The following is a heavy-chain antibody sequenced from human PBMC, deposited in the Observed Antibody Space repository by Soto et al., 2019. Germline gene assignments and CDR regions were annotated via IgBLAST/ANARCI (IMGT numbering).Heavy chain of an antibody. CDR3: ARDEGDGYNYYYGMDV. CDR2: IYYSGST. D-gene: IGHD1-26*01. J-gene: IGHJ6*02. CDR1: GGSISSGDYY. Sequence: SETLSLTCTVSGGSISSGDYYWSWIRQPPGKGLEWIGYIYYSGSTYYNPSLKSRVTISVDTSKNQFSLKLSSVTAADTAVYYCARDEGDGYNYYYGMDVWGQGTTVTVSS. V-gene: IGHV4-30-4*01.